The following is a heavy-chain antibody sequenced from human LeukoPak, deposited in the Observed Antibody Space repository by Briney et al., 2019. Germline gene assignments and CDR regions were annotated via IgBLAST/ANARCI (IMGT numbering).Heavy chain of an antibody. J-gene: IGHJ4*02. CDR1: GGSISSGDYY. V-gene: IGHV4-30-4*01. CDR3: ARLPRHYGDYYFDY. CDR2: IYYSGST. Sequence: PSQTLSLTCTVSGGSISSGDYYWSWIRQPPGKGLEWIGYIYYSGSTYYNPSLKSRVTISVDTSKNQSSLKLSSVTAADTAVYYCARLPRHYGDYYFDYWGQGTLVTVSS. D-gene: IGHD4-17*01.